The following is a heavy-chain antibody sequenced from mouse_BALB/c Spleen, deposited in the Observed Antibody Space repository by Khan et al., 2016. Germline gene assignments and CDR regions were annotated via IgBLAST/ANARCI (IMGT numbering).Heavy chain of an antibody. Sequence: EVQLQESGPDLVKPSQSLSLTCTVTGYSITSGYSWHWIRQFPGNKLEWMGYIHYSGNTNYNPSLKSRISITRDTSKTQFFLHLNSVTTEDTATYYCARIYGNYVFTYWGQGTLVTVSA. CDR2: IHYSGNT. D-gene: IGHD2-1*01. V-gene: IGHV3-1*02. CDR3: ARIYGNYVFTY. CDR1: GYSITSGYS. J-gene: IGHJ3*01.